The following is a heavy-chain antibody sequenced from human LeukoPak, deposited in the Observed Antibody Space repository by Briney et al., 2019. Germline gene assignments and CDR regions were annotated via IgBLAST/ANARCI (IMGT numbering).Heavy chain of an antibody. J-gene: IGHJ5*02. CDR3: AKGGHSSGWFNWFDP. CDR1: GGSLNSYY. CDR2: VFYTGST. V-gene: IGHV4-59*01. D-gene: IGHD6-19*01. Sequence: SETLSLTCTVSGGSLNSYYWNWIRQSPGKGLEWIGYVFYTGSTNYNPSLKSRVTISADTSKNLFSLKLKSVTAADTAIYHCAKGGHSSGWFNWFDPWGQGALVIVSS.